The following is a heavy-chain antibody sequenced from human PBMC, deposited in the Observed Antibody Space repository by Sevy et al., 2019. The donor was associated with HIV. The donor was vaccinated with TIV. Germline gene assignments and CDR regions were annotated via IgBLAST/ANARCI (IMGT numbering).Heavy chain of an antibody. V-gene: IGHV3-21*01. CDR1: GFTFSSYS. Sequence: GGSLRLSCAASGFTFSSYSMNWVRQAPGKGLEWVSSFSSSSSYIYYADALKGRFTISRDNAKNSLYLQMNSLGAEDTAGYYCARDGDYYDRSGYPPGRFDLWGRGTLVTVSS. CDR3: ARDGDYYDRSGYPPGRFDL. CDR2: FSSSSSYI. J-gene: IGHJ2*01. D-gene: IGHD3-22*01.